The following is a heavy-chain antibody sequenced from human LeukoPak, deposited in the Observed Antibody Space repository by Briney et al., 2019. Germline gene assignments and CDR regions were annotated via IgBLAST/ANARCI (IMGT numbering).Heavy chain of an antibody. CDR2: INHSGST. CDR3: ARAHVLRYFDWLSLEGHWFDP. D-gene: IGHD3-9*01. V-gene: IGHV4-34*01. CDR1: GGSFSGYY. Sequence: SETLSLTCAVYGGSFSGYYWSWIRQPPGKGLEWIGEINHSGSTNYNPSLKSRVTISVDTSKNQFSLKLSSVTAADTAVYYCARAHVLRYFDWLSLEGHWFDPWGQGTLVTVSS. J-gene: IGHJ5*02.